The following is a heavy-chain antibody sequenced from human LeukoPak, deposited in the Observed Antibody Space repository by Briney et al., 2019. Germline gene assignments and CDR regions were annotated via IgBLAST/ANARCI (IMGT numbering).Heavy chain of an antibody. CDR1: GYTFTDYY. CDR2: INPNSGGT. J-gene: IGHJ4*02. D-gene: IGHD6-19*01. CDR3: ARVKYSSGWYVASIFDY. Sequence: ASVKVSCKASGYTFTDYYMHWVRQAPGQGLEWMGWINPNSGGTNYAQKFQGRVTMTRDTSISTAYMELSRLRSDDTAVYYCARVKYSSGWYVASIFDYWGQGTLVTVSS. V-gene: IGHV1-2*02.